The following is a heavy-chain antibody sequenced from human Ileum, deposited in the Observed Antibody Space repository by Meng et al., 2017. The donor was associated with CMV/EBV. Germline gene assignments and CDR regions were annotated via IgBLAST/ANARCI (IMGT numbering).Heavy chain of an antibody. CDR2: IRYDGSNK. CDR1: FSLSIYD. CDR3: AKVVGDILTGYDASDI. D-gene: IGHD3-9*01. Sequence: FSLSIYDMHWVRQAPGKGLEWVAFIRYDGSNKYYVDSVKGRFTISRDNSKNTLYLQMKSLRAEDTAVYYCAKVVGDILTGYDASDIWGQGTMVTVSS. V-gene: IGHV3-30*02. J-gene: IGHJ3*02.